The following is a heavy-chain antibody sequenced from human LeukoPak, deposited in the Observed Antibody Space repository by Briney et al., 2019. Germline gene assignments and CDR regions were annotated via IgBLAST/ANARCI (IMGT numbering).Heavy chain of an antibody. CDR3: AKEYSSSWYHFDF. D-gene: IGHD6-13*01. V-gene: IGHV3-23*01. J-gene: IGHJ4*02. CDR1: GFTFSNYW. CDR2: ISGSGGST. Sequence: GGSLRLSCAASGFTFSNYWMTWVRHAPGRGLEWVSVISGSGGSTYYADSVKGRFTISRDNAKSTLYLQMNSLRAEDTAIYYCAKEYSSSWYHFDFWGQGTLVTVSS.